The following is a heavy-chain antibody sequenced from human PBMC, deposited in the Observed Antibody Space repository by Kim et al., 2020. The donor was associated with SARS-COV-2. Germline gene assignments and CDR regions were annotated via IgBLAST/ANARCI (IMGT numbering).Heavy chain of an antibody. CDR2: INPNSGGT. J-gene: IGHJ3*01. CDR3: VCGYYRPTPPGTFDV. Sequence: ASVKVSCKASGYTFTGYYMHWVRQAPGQGLEWMGRINPNSGGTNYAQKFQGRVTMTRDTSSSTAYMELSSLRSDDTAVYYCVCGYYRPTPPGTFDVWGQGTMVTVSS. V-gene: IGHV1-2*06. D-gene: IGHD3-22*01. CDR1: GYTFTGYY.